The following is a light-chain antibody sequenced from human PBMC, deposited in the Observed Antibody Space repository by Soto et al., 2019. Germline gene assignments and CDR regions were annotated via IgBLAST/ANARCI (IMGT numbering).Light chain of an antibody. J-gene: IGKJ5*01. CDR3: QQVNVYPIT. CDR1: QDIKSY. Sequence: DIHMTQSPSTLSGSVGDRVTITCRASQDIKSYLAWYQQKPGKAPKLLIYPASTLQSGVPSRFSGSGSGTEFTLTISSLQPEDFATYHCQQVNVYPITFGQGTRLEIK. CDR2: PAS. V-gene: IGKV1-9*01.